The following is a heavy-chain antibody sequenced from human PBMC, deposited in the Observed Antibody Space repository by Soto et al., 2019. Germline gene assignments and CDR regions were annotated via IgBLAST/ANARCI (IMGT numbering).Heavy chain of an antibody. Sequence: QVQLQESGPGLVKPSQTLSVTCTVSGGSISSGEYYWSWIRQPPGKGLEWIGYSYHSGNTYYNPSLKIRVTISLDTSMTQSSLELSSVTAADTAVYYCARELSPVAYDSSGPVAGWCQGTLVTVST. CDR2: SYHSGNT. CDR1: GGSISSGEYY. CDR3: ARELSPVAYDSSGPVAG. J-gene: IGHJ4*02. V-gene: IGHV4-30-4*01. D-gene: IGHD3-22*01.